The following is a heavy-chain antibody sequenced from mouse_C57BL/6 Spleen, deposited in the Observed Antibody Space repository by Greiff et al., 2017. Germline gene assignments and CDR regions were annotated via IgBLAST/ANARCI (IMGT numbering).Heavy chain of an antibody. CDR2: ISSGGDYI. D-gene: IGHD1-1*01. Sequence: EVKVEESGEGLVKPGGSLKLSCAASGFTFSSYAMSWVRQTPEKRLEWVAYISSGGDYIYYADTVKGRFTISRDNARNTLYLQMSSLKSEDTAMYYCTRLLATVVAYYAMDYWGQGTSVTVSS. CDR3: TRLLATVVAYYAMDY. CDR1: GFTFSSYA. V-gene: IGHV5-9-1*02. J-gene: IGHJ4*01.